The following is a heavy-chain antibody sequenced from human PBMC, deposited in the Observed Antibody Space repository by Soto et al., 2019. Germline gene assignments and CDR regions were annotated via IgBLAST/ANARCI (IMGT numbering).Heavy chain of an antibody. V-gene: IGHV2-5*02. J-gene: IGHJ4*01. CDR3: SLSWRVDTLLTPFD. Sequence: SRPTLVNPRLTLTLTSTFSGFSLTSSGVGVGWIRQPPGKALEWLALIYWDDDKRYSPSLNNRLTITKDTSKNQVFLRMTDMDHGDHGNFYSSLSWRVDTLLTPFD. D-gene: IGHD3-9*01. CDR1: GFSLTSSGVG. CDR2: IYWDDDK.